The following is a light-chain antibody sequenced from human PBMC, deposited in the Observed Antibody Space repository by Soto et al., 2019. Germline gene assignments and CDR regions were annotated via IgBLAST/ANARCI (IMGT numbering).Light chain of an antibody. Sequence: DIQMTQSLSSLAASVGDRISITCRASQSISSYLNWYQQKPGKAPKLLIYGAFGLQSGVPSRFSGSGSRTDFTLTISSLQPEDFATYYCQQSYSTPTTFGQGTKVEMK. CDR2: GAF. CDR1: QSISSY. J-gene: IGKJ1*01. V-gene: IGKV1-39*01. CDR3: QQSYSTPTT.